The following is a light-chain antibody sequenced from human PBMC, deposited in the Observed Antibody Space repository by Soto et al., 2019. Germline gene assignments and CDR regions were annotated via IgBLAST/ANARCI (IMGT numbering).Light chain of an antibody. CDR2: KAS. Sequence: DIQMTQSPSTLSASVGDRVTITCRASQSVSTWVAWYQQKPGKAPKPLIYKASTLDSGVPSPLSGSGSGTEFTLTISSLQPDDFATYYCQQYNNLWTFGQGTKVDIK. CDR3: QQYNNLWT. V-gene: IGKV1-5*03. J-gene: IGKJ1*01. CDR1: QSVSTW.